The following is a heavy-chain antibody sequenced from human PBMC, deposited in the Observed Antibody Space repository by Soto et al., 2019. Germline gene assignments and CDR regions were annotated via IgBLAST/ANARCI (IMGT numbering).Heavy chain of an antibody. CDR2: IYYSGST. CDR3: ATGGNANFDY. V-gene: IGHV4-39*01. Sequence: SETLSLTCTVSGGSISSSSYYWGWIRQPPGKGLEWIGSIYYSGSTYYNPSLKSRVTISVDTSKNQFSLKLSSVTAADTAVYYCATGGNANFDYWGQGTLVTVSS. D-gene: IGHD2-15*01. J-gene: IGHJ4*02. CDR1: GGSISSSSYY.